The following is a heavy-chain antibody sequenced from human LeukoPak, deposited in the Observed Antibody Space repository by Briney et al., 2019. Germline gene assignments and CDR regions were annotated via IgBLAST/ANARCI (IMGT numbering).Heavy chain of an antibody. V-gene: IGHV5-51*01. CDR1: GYSFTSYW. J-gene: IGHJ4*02. CDR3: ARHVSARGPLVVPDY. Sequence: GESLEISCKGSGYSFTSYWIGWVRQMPEKGLEWMGIIYPGDSDTRYSPSFQGQVTISADKSISTAYLQWSSLKASDTAMYYCARHVSARGPLVVPDYWGQGTLVTVSS. CDR2: IYPGDSDT. D-gene: IGHD3-22*01.